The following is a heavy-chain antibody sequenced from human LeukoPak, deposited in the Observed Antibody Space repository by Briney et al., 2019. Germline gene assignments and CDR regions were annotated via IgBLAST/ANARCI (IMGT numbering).Heavy chain of an antibody. D-gene: IGHD3-3*01. CDR2: IYYSGST. J-gene: IGHJ4*02. CDR1: GGSISSSSYY. V-gene: IGHV4-39*01. CDR3: ARPYYDFWSGYPSSFDY. Sequence: SETLSLTCTVSGGSISSSSYYWGWIRQPPGKGLEWIGCIYYSGSTYYNPSLKSRVTISVDTSKNQFSLKLSSVTAADTAVYYCARPYYDFWSGYPSSFDYWGQGTLVTVSS.